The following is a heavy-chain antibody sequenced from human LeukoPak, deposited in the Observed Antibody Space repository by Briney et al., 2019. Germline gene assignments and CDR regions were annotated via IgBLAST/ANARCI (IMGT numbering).Heavy chain of an antibody. J-gene: IGHJ6*02. CDR2: ISAYNGNT. CDR1: GYTFTSYG. V-gene: IGHV1-18*01. CDR3: ARAYRTYYDFWSGYYRGMDV. Sequence: ASVKVSCKASGYTFTSYGISWVRQAPGQGLEWMGWISAYNGNTNYAQKFQGRVTITADESTSTAYMELSSLRSEDTAVYYCARAYRTYYDFWSGYYRGMDVWGQGTTVTVSS. D-gene: IGHD3-3*01.